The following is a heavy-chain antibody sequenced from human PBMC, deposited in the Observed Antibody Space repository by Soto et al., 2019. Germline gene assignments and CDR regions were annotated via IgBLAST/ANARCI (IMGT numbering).Heavy chain of an antibody. CDR1: GYTFTTYG. CDR2: ISVYNDKT. V-gene: IGHV1-18*01. Sequence: QVQLVQSGAEVKKPGASVKVSCKASGYTFTTYGIIWVRQAPGQGLEWRGWISVYNDKTKYAQNLHGRATITPPTSTSTAYMELRSLSSDATALYYCASALREWELLVDYWGQGTLVTVSS. CDR3: ASALREWELLVDY. J-gene: IGHJ4*02. D-gene: IGHD1-26*01.